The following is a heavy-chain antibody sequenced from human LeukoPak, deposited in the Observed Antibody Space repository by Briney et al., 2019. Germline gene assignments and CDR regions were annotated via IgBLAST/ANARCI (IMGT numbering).Heavy chain of an antibody. J-gene: IGHJ4*02. V-gene: IGHV3-9*01. CDR1: GFTFDDYA. CDR2: ISWNSGSI. D-gene: IGHD6-6*01. CDR3: AKSSSSRLSDY. Sequence: GRSLRLSCAASGFTFDDYAMHWVRQAPGKGLEWVSGISWNSGSIGYADSVKGRFTISRDNAKNSLYLQMNSLRAEDTALYYCAKSSSSRLSDYWGQGTLVTVSS.